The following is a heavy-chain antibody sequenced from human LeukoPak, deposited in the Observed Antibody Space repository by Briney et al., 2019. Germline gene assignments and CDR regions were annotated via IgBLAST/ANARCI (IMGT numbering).Heavy chain of an antibody. J-gene: IGHJ4*02. V-gene: IGHV1-46*01. CDR3: ARDQEGFDY. CDR1: GYTFTSNY. CDR2: IYPRGGST. Sequence: GASVKVSCKASGYTFTSNYIHWVRQAPGQGLEWMGMIYPRGGSTSYAQKFQGRVTVTRDTSTSTVHMELSGLRSEDTAVYYCARDQEGFDYWGQGTLVTVSS.